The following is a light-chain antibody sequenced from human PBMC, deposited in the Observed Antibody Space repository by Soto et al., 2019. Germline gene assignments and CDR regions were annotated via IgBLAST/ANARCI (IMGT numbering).Light chain of an antibody. Sequence: QSVLTQPASVSGSPGQSITISCTGTSSDVGGYNYVSWYQHHPGKAPKLMIYDVTNRPSGVSNRFSGSKSGNTASLTIPGLQAEDEADYYCTSYTTSSPYLVFGGGTKVTVL. V-gene: IGLV2-14*03. CDR3: TSYTTSSPYLV. J-gene: IGLJ3*02. CDR2: DVT. CDR1: SSDVGGYNY.